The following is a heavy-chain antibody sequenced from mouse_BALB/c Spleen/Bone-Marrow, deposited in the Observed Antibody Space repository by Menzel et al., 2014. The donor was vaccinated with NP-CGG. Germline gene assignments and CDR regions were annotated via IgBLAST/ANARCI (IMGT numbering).Heavy chain of an antibody. Sequence: EVQVVESGAELVKPGASVKLSCTASGFNIKDTYMHWVKQRPEQGLEWIGRIDPANGNTKYDPRFQGKATITADTSSNTAYLQLSSLTSEDTAVYYCARGYDEGFAYWGQGTLATVSA. CDR3: ARGYDEGFAY. J-gene: IGHJ3*01. CDR2: IDPANGNT. CDR1: GFNIKDTY. D-gene: IGHD2-14*01. V-gene: IGHV14-3*02.